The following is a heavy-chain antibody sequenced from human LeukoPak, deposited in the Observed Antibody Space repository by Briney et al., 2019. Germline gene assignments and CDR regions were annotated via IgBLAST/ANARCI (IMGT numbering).Heavy chain of an antibody. J-gene: IGHJ4*02. CDR3: AGHGTYMITFGGVIADFDY. CDR2: IYYSGGT. Sequence: PSETLSLTCTVSGGSISSSSYYWGWIRQPPGKGLEWIGSIYYSGGTYYNPSLKSRVTISVDTSKNQFSLKLSSVTAADTAVYYCAGHGTYMITFGGVIADFDYWGQGTLVTVSS. D-gene: IGHD3-16*02. CDR1: GGSISSSSYY. V-gene: IGHV4-39*01.